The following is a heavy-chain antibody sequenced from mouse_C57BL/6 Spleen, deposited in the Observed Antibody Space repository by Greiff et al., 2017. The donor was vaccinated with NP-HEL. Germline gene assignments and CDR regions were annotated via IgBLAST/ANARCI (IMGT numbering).Heavy chain of an antibody. Sequence: VQLQQSGPELVKPGASVKISCKASGYAFSSSWMNWVKQRPGKGLEWIGRIYPGDGDTNYNGKFKGKATLTADTSSSTAYMQLSSLTSEDSAVYFCAREGYSSRYDYWGQGTTLTVSS. CDR3: AREGYSSRYDY. V-gene: IGHV1-82*01. J-gene: IGHJ2*01. D-gene: IGHD1-1*01. CDR1: GYAFSSSW. CDR2: IYPGDGDT.